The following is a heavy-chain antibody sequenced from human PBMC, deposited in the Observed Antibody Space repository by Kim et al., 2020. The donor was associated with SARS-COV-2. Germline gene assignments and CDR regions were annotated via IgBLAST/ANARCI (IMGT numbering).Heavy chain of an antibody. CDR2: INPSGGST. J-gene: IGHJ6*02. Sequence: ASVKVSCKASGYTFTSYYMHWVRQAPGQGLEWMGIINPSGGSTSYAQKFQGRVTMTRDTSTSTVYMELSSLRSEDTAVYYCARDIPSDDFGVGIYYYYYGMDVWGQGTTVTVSS. V-gene: IGHV1-46*01. CDR3: ARDIPSDDFGVGIYYYYYGMDV. CDR1: GYTFTSYY. D-gene: IGHD3-3*01.